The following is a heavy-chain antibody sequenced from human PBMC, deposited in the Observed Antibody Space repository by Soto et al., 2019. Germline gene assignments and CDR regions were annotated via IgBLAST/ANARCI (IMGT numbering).Heavy chain of an antibody. CDR2: INHSGST. Sequence: ENLSLTCAVYGGSFSGYYWSWIRQPPEKGLEWIGEINHSGSTNYNPSLKSRDTISVDTSKIQFSLKLSSVTAADTAVYFCSRRVDFWSGYFFYFWGQGTLVTVSS. D-gene: IGHD3-3*01. CDR3: SRRVDFWSGYFFYF. V-gene: IGHV4-34*01. J-gene: IGHJ4*02. CDR1: GGSFSGYY.